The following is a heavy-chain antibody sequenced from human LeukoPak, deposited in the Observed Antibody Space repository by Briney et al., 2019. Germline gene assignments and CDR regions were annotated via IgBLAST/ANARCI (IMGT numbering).Heavy chain of an antibody. V-gene: IGHV3-23*01. Sequence: GGSLRLSCAASGFTFSSYAMSWVRQAPGKGLEWVSTISDSGDNTYYAGSVKGRFSISRDNSKNTLYLQMNSLRAEDTALYYCATSRAGDYYYYYMDVWGKGTTVTVSS. CDR1: GFTFSSYA. CDR3: ATSRAGDYYYYYMDV. CDR2: ISDSGDNT. J-gene: IGHJ6*03.